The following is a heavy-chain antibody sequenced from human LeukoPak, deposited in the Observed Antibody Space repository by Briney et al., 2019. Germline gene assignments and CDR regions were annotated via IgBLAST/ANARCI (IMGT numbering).Heavy chain of an antibody. CDR1: GFSLSTSGVG. J-gene: IGHJ4*02. CDR2: IYWDDDK. Sequence: SGPTLVNPTQTLTLTCTFSGFSLSTSGVGVGWIRQPPGKALEWLALIYWDDDKRYSPSLKSRLTITKDTSKNQVVLTMTNMDPVDTATYYCARTYYYDSNGGFDYWGQGTLVTVSS. V-gene: IGHV2-5*02. CDR3: ARTYYYDSNGGFDY. D-gene: IGHD3-22*01.